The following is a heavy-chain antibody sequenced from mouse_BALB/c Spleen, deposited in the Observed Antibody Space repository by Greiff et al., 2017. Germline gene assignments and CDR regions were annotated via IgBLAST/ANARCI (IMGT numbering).Heavy chain of an antibody. V-gene: IGHV1S81*02. D-gene: IGHD2-3*01. CDR1: GYTFTSYW. Sequence: QVQLQQPGAELVKPGASVKLSCKASGYTFTSYWMHWVKQRPGQGLAWIGEINPSNGRTNYNEKFKSKATLTVDKSSSTAYMQLSSLTSEDSAVYYCARKIVGYYLDAMDYWGQGTSVTVSS. CDR3: ARKIVGYYLDAMDY. CDR2: INPSNGRT. J-gene: IGHJ4*01.